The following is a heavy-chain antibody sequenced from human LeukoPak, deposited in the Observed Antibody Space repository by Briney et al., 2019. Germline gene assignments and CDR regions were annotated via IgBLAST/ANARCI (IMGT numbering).Heavy chain of an antibody. Sequence: PSETLSLTCAVSGGSISSGGYSWSWIRQPPGKGLEWIGYIYHSGSTYYNPSLKSRVTISVDTSKNQFSLKLSSVTAADTAVYYCARGATTEYDILTGYYNEYYFDYWGQGTLVTVSS. CDR1: GGSISSGGYS. V-gene: IGHV4-30-2*01. CDR2: IYHSGST. J-gene: IGHJ4*02. D-gene: IGHD3-9*01. CDR3: ARGATTEYDILTGYYNEYYFDY.